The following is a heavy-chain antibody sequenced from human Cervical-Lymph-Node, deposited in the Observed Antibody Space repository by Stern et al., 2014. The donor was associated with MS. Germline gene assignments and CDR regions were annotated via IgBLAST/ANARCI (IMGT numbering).Heavy chain of an antibody. CDR2: ISGSGGRI. CDR1: GFTFSSYA. J-gene: IGHJ5*02. Sequence: EVQLVESGGGLVQPGGSLRLSCATSGFTFSSYAMNWVRQAPGKGLEWVSCISGSGGRIAYADSVKGRFPLLRDTSKDTLYLQMNSLRAEDTAVYYCAKDRSVGGDCYSNWFDPWGQGTLVTVSS. D-gene: IGHD2-21*02. CDR3: AKDRSVGGDCYSNWFDP. V-gene: IGHV3-23*04.